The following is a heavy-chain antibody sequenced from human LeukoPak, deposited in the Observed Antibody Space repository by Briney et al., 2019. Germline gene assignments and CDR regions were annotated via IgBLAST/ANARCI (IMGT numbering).Heavy chain of an antibody. D-gene: IGHD6-25*01. CDR2: INHSGST. CDR1: GGSFSGYY. J-gene: IGHJ4*02. CDR3: ATRAGPLFDY. Sequence: SETLSLTCAVYGGSFSGYYWSWIRQPPGKGLEWIGEINHSGSTNYNPSLKSRVTISVDTSKNQFSLKLSSVTAADTAVYYCATRAGPLFDYWGQGTLVTVSS. V-gene: IGHV4-34*01.